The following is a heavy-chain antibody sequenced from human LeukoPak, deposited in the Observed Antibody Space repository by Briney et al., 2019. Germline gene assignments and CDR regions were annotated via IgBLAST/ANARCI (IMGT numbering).Heavy chain of an antibody. CDR2: IRYDGSNK. V-gene: IGHV3-30*02. CDR3: AKDRALGYCSSTSCYLGWGAFDI. Sequence: AGGSLRLSCAASGFTFSSYGMHWVRQAPGKGLEWVAFIRYDGSNKYYADSVKGRFTISRDNSKNTLCLQMNSLRAEDTAVYYCAKDRALGYCSSTSCYLGWGAFDIWGQGTMVTVSS. CDR1: GFTFSSYG. D-gene: IGHD2-2*01. J-gene: IGHJ3*02.